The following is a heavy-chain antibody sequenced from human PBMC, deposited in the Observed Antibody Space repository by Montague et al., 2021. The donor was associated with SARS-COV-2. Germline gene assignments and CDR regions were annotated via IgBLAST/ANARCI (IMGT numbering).Heavy chain of an antibody. J-gene: IGHJ5*02. Sequence: SETLSLTCTASGDSFTSRTYSWGWIRQPPGKGLEWIGNMYYNGSTHFNPSLKSRATMSVDSSKNQFSLKLSSVTAADTAVYFCAKKKYYDDSGALYGWFDPWGQGALVTVSS. CDR1: GDSFTSRTYS. CDR2: MYYNGST. V-gene: IGHV4-39*01. D-gene: IGHD3-22*01. CDR3: AKKKYYDDSGALYGWFDP.